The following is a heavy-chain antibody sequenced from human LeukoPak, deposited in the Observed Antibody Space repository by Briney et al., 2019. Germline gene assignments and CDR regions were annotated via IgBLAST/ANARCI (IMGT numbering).Heavy chain of an antibody. J-gene: IGHJ5*02. CDR3: ARDIGYGALDL. CDR1: GFTFRSYW. Sequence: GGSLRLSCAASGFTFRSYWMSWVRQAPGKGLVWVAIIHPDGRVTRYGDFVKGRFTISRDNAENSLYLRMNSLRVEDTAVFYCARDIGYGALDLWGHGTLVTVPS. D-gene: IGHD4/OR15-4a*01. V-gene: IGHV3-7*01. CDR2: IHPDGRVT.